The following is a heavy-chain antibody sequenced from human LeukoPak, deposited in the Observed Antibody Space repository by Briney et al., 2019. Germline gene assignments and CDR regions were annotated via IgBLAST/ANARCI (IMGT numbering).Heavy chain of an antibody. CDR3: AKPYYYDSNGYYPYYFHC. Sequence: GGSLRLSCAASGFTFSSYGFHWVRQAPGKGLECVAFISHDGLEEKIADSVKGRFTISRDNSKNTLYLQMNSLRAEDTAVYYCAKPYYYDSNGYYPYYFHCWGQGTLVTVSS. CDR2: ISHDGLEE. J-gene: IGHJ4*02. D-gene: IGHD3-22*01. CDR1: GFTFSSYG. V-gene: IGHV3-30*02.